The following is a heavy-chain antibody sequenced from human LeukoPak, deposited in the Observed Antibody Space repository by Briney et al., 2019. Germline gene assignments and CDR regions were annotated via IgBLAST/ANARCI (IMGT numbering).Heavy chain of an antibody. CDR1: DFSFITYA. CDR2: SGYAGGT. V-gene: IGHV3-23*01. Sequence: GGSLRLSCAASDFSFITYAMSWVRQAPGKGLEWVSASGYAGGTYYADSVKGRFTISRDNSKNTLYLQMNSLRAEDTAVYYCAKTSGYYDFWGQGTLVTVSS. D-gene: IGHD3-22*01. J-gene: IGHJ4*02. CDR3: AKTSGYYDF.